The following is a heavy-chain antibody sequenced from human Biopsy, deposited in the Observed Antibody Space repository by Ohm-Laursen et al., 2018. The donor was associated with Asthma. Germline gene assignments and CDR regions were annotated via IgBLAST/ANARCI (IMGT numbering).Heavy chain of an antibody. J-gene: IGHJ4*02. CDR3: ARMISYYHEMRAPFFDY. Sequence: SSVTASCQASGYTVTRYAINWVRQAPGQGLEWMGWINTNTGNPTYAQGFTGRFVFSLGTSVNTAHLQINSLKAEDTAVYYCARMISYYHEMRAPFFDYWGQGTLVTVSS. D-gene: IGHD3-22*01. CDR2: INTNTGNP. V-gene: IGHV7-4-1*02. CDR1: GYTVTRYA.